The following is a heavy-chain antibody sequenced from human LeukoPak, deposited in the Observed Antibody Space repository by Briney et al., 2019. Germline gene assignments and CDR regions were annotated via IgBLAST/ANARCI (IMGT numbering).Heavy chain of an antibody. Sequence: SETLSLTCAVFGGSFSGYYWSWIRQPPGKGLEWIGEINHSGSTNYNPSLKSRVTISVDTSKNQFSLKLSSVTAADTAVYYCARVPAASFDIWGQGTMVTVSS. CDR2: INHSGST. CDR1: GGSFSGYY. D-gene: IGHD2-2*01. V-gene: IGHV4-34*01. J-gene: IGHJ3*02. CDR3: ARVPAASFDI.